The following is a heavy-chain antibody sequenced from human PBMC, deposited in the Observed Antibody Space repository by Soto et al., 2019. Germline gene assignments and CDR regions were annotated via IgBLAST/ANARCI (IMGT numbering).Heavy chain of an antibody. CDR2: IYYSGST. CDR3: APLSVSLSGPYGIHV. V-gene: IGHV4-39*01. D-gene: IGHD2-15*01. J-gene: IGHJ6*02. CDR1: GGSISSSSYY. Sequence: SETLSLTCTVSGGSISSSSYYWGWIRQPPGKGLGWIGSIYYSGSTYYNPSLKSRVTISVDTSKNQFSVRLNSVTAADTAVYYCAPLSVSLSGPYGIHVWGQGTTVTVSS.